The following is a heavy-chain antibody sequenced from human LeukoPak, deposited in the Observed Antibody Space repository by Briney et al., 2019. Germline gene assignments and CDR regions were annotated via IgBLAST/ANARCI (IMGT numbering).Heavy chain of an antibody. CDR2: INPSGGTT. J-gene: IGHJ4*02. V-gene: IGHV1-46*01. D-gene: IGHD3-3*01. CDR1: GYTFTHYY. Sequence: ASVKVSCKASGYTFTHYYMHWVRQAPGQGLEWMGIINPSGGTTQYAQTLQGRVTLTRDTSTNTVYMDLSSLRSEDTAIYFCARGVVSTSGYFDLWGQGTLVTVSS. CDR3: ARGVVSTSGYFDL.